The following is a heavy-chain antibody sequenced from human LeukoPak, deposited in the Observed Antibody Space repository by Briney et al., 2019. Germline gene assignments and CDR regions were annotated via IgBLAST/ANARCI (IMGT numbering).Heavy chain of an antibody. J-gene: IGHJ4*02. V-gene: IGHV4-61*08. CDR2: IYYSGST. Sequence: SQTLSLTCTVSGGSISSGGYYWSWIRQPPGKGLEWIGYIYYSGSTNYNPSLKSRVTISVDTSKNQFSLKLSSVTAADTAVYYCARRENWSLDYWGQGTLVTVSS. CDR3: ARRENWSLDY. CDR1: GGSISSGGYY. D-gene: IGHD1-1*01.